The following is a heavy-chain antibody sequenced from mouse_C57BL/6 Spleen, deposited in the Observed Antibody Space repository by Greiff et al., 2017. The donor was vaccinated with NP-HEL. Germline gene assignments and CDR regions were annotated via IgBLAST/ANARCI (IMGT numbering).Heavy chain of an antibody. D-gene: IGHD1-1*01. CDR3: ATSYYYGSTWYFDV. CDR2: ISYDGSN. V-gene: IGHV3-6*01. J-gene: IGHJ1*03. Sequence: VQLKESGPGLVKPSQSLSLTCSVTGYSITSGYYWNWIRQFPGNKLEWMGYISYDGSNNYNPSLKNRISITRDTSKNQFFLKFNSVTTEDTATYYCATSYYYGSTWYFDVWGTGTTVTVSS. CDR1: GYSITSGYY.